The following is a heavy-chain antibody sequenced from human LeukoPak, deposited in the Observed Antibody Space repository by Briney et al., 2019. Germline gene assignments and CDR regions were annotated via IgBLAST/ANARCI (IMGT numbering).Heavy chain of an antibody. CDR1: GFTFSSYW. V-gene: IGHV3-7*01. Sequence: GGSLRLSCAASGFTFSSYWMSWVRQAPGKGLEWVANMKQDGSEKYYVDSVKGRFTISRDNAKNSLYLQMNSLRAEDTAVYYCAREDYGGNSDYWGQGTLVTVSS. CDR3: AREDYGGNSDY. D-gene: IGHD4-23*01. J-gene: IGHJ4*02. CDR2: MKQDGSEK.